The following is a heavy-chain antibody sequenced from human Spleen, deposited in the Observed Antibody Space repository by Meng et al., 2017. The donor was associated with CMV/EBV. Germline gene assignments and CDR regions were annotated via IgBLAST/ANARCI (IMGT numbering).Heavy chain of an antibody. V-gene: IGHV3-23*01. CDR1: GFTFITYA. Sequence: LSLTCAASGFTFITYAMSWVRQAPGKGLEWVSAISSSGGSTDYVDSVKGRFTISRDNSKNTLYLQMNSLRAEDTAVYYCAAVYCSGGSCYYREYFQHWGQGTLVTVSS. J-gene: IGHJ1*01. CDR3: AAVYCSGGSCYYREYFQH. D-gene: IGHD2-15*01. CDR2: ISSSGGST.